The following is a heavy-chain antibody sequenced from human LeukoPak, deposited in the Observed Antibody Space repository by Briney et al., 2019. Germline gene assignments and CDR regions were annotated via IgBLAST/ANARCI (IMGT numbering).Heavy chain of an antibody. CDR1: GFTVSSNY. CDR3: ARQEVVEDTFDI. Sequence: GGSLRLSCAASGFTVSSNYMNWVRQAPGKGLEWVSIIYSGGSAYYADSVKGRFTISRDNSKNTLYLQMNSLRAEDTAVYYCARQEVVEDTFDIWGQGTMVTVSS. V-gene: IGHV3-53*01. CDR2: IYSGGSA. D-gene: IGHD2-15*01. J-gene: IGHJ3*02.